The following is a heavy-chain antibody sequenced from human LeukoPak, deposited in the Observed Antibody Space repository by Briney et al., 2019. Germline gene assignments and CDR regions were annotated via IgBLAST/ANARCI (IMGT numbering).Heavy chain of an antibody. Sequence: ASVKVSCKASGYIFTGYYMHWLRQAPGQGLEWMGWIDPESGDTNYAQKFQDKITMTRDTYMKTGYMELSSLRYDDTAVYYCAREEYSGGWDGGGGFAPWGEGTQVS. D-gene: IGHD6-19*01. CDR3: AREEYSGGWDGGGGFAP. J-gene: IGHJ5*02. CDR2: IDPESGDT. CDR1: GYIFTGYY. V-gene: IGHV1-2*02.